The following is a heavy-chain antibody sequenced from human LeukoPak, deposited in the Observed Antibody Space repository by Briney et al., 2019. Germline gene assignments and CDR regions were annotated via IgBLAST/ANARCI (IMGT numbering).Heavy chain of an antibody. CDR3: ARVKGSCCSDY. Sequence: GGSLRLSCAASGFTFSDYYMSWIRQAPGKGLEWVSYISNSGSTIYHADSVKGRFTISRDNAKNSLYLQMNSLRAEDTAVYYCARVKGSCCSDYWGQGTLVTVSS. CDR1: GFTFSDYY. CDR2: ISNSGSTI. D-gene: IGHD2-15*01. J-gene: IGHJ4*02. V-gene: IGHV3-11*01.